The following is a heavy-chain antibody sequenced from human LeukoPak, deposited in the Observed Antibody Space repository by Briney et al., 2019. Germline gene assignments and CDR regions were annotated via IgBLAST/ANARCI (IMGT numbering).Heavy chain of an antibody. CDR3: ARAPPSRRYSSRRNWFDP. D-gene: IGHD6-13*01. Sequence: SETLSLTCAVSGGSISSSNWWSWVRQPPGKGLEWIGEIYHSGSTNYNPSLKSRVTISVDTSKNQFSLKLSSVTAADTAVYYCARAPPSRRYSSRRNWFDPWGQGTLVTVSS. CDR2: IYHSGST. V-gene: IGHV4-4*02. J-gene: IGHJ5*02. CDR1: GGSISSSNW.